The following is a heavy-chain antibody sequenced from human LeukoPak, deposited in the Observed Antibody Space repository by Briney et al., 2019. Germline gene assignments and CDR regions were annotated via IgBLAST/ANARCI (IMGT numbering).Heavy chain of an antibody. D-gene: IGHD5-24*01. J-gene: IGHJ4*03. V-gene: IGHV4-4*08. Sequence: PSETLSLTCTVSGASTSAYYWSWIRQPPGKGLEWIGYSYSGGNANYNPSLKSRVTISIDTSENQFSLKVRSLSAADTAVYYCARGATISETGYFDFWGQGTLVTASS. CDR2: SYSGGNA. CDR3: ARGATISETGYFDF. CDR1: GASTSAYY.